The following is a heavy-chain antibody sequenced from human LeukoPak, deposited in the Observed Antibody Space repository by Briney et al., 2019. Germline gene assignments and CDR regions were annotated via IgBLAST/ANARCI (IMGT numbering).Heavy chain of an antibody. V-gene: IGHV4-39*01. CDR1: GGSISSGNYN. J-gene: IGHJ5*02. CDR2: INHSGST. D-gene: IGHD4-17*01. CDR3: ARVLKPTDYYGDNDSYNWFDP. Sequence: PSETLSLTCTVSGGSISSGNYNWGWIRQPPGKGLEWIGEINHSGSTNYNPSLKSRVTISVDTSKNQFSLKLSSVTAADTAVYYCARVLKPTDYYGDNDSYNWFDPWGQGTLVTVSS.